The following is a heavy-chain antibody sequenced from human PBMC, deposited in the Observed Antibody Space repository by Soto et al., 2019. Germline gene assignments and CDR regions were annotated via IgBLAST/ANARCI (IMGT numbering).Heavy chain of an antibody. Sequence: QITLKESGPTLVNPTQTLTLTCTFSGFSLSTSGVGVGWIRQPPGKALEWLALIYWNDDKRYSPSLKSRLTITKDTSKNQVVLTMTNMDPVDTATYYCAHRGGSSTPRYIPSAEYFQHWGQGTLVTVSS. D-gene: IGHD1-26*01. V-gene: IGHV2-5*01. CDR3: AHRGGSSTPRYIPSAEYFQH. J-gene: IGHJ1*01. CDR2: IYWNDDK. CDR1: GFSLSTSGVG.